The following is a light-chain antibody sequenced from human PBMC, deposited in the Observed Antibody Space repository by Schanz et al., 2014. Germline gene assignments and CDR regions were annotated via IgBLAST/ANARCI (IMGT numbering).Light chain of an antibody. CDR3: QHYYTTPFT. CDR1: QSVSSSTY. J-gene: IGKJ3*01. CDR2: GAS. V-gene: IGKV3-20*01. Sequence: EIVMTQSPGTLSLSPGERATLSCRASQSVSSSTYLAWYQQKPGQAPRLLIYGASSRATGIPDRFSGSGSGTDFTLTISSLQAEDVAVYYCQHYYTTPFTFGPGTKVDIK.